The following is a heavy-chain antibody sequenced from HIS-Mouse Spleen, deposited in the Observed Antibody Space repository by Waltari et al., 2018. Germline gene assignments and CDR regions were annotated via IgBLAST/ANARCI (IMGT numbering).Heavy chain of an antibody. Sequence: QVQLVESGGGVVQPGRSLRLSCAASGFTVISYAMHWVRQAQGKGLEWVAVISYDGSNKYYADSVKGRFTISRDNSKNTLYLQMNSLRAEDTAVYYCARRYSGYDLGYWGQGTLVTVSS. J-gene: IGHJ4*02. CDR3: ARRYSGYDLGY. CDR2: ISYDGSNK. D-gene: IGHD5-12*01. V-gene: IGHV3-30*04. CDR1: GFTVISYA.